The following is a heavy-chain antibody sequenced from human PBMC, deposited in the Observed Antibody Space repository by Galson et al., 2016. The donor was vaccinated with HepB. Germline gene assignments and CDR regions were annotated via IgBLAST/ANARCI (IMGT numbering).Heavy chain of an antibody. CDR3: AQDPSHWVDGTSEY. D-gene: IGHD1-26*01. CDR1: GFTFRNYG. Sequence: SLRLSCAASGFTFRNYGMTWVRQAPGKGLEWVSTICGSCGDIHYADSVKGRFTISRDNSKSTLFLLMNSVRADDTAVYYCAQDPSHWVDGTSEYWGQGTLVTVSS. CDR2: ICGSCGDI. V-gene: IGHV3-23*01. J-gene: IGHJ4*02.